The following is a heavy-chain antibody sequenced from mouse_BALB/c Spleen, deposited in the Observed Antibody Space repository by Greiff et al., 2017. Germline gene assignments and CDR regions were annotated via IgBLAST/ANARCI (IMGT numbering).Heavy chain of an antibody. CDR2: INPSNGGT. V-gene: IGHV1S81*02. D-gene: IGHD4-1*02. CDR3: TRAFNWDGWFAY. J-gene: IGHJ3*01. Sequence: QVQLHQSGAELVKPGASVKLSCKASGYTFTSYYMYWVKQRPGQGLEWIGEINPSNGGTNFNEKFKSKATLTVDKSSSTAYMQLSSLTSEDSAVYYCTRAFNWDGWFAYWGQGTLVTVSA. CDR1: GYTFTSYY.